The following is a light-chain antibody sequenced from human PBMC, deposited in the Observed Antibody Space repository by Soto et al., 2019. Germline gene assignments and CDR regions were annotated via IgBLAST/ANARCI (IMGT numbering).Light chain of an antibody. CDR2: GAS. J-gene: IGKJ5*01. CDR1: QSVSSSY. CDR3: QQHGGSIT. Sequence: EIVLTQSPGTLSLSPGERATLSCRASQSVSSSYLAWYQQKPGQAPRLLIFGASSRATGIPDSFSGSGSGTDFTLTISRLEPEDFAVYYCQQHGGSITFGQGTRLEIK. V-gene: IGKV3-20*01.